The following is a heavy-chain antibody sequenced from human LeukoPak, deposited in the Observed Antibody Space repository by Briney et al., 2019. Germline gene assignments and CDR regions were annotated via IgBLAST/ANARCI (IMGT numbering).Heavy chain of an antibody. CDR3: ARHVRSGYNLLDY. Sequence: SETLSLTCTVSGGSITNYYWSWIRQPPEKGLEWTGYIYFSGSSNYNPSLKSRVSMSVDTSKNQFSLKLSSVTAADTAVYYCARHVRSGYNLLDYWGQGTLVTVSS. CDR1: GGSITNYY. D-gene: IGHD5-24*01. J-gene: IGHJ4*02. V-gene: IGHV4-59*08. CDR2: IYFSGSS.